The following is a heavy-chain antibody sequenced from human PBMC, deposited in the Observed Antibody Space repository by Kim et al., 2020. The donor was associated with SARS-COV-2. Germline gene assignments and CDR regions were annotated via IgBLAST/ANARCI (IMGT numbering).Heavy chain of an antibody. J-gene: IGHJ4*02. D-gene: IGHD3-3*01. V-gene: IGHV1-8*01. CDR1: GYNFTSYD. Sequence: ASVKVSCKASGYNFTSYDINWVRQATGQGLEWMGWMNPNSGNTGYAQKFQGRVTMTRNTSISTAYMELSSLRSEDTAVYYCARGFKILRFLETPSFYFDYWGQGTLVTVSS. CDR2: MNPNSGNT. CDR3: ARGFKILRFLETPSFYFDY.